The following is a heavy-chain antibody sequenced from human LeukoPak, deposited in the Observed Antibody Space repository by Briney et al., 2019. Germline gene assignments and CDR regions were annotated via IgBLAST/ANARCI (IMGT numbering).Heavy chain of an antibody. CDR1: GFTFRDLA. CDR3: AREDGDPPGVGDY. J-gene: IGHJ4*02. D-gene: IGHD4-17*01. Sequence: GGSLRLSCTASGFTFRDLAMSWVRQAPGKGLEWVANIKQDGSEKYYVDSVKGRFTISRDNAKNSLYLQMNSLRAEDTAVYYCAREDGDPPGVGDYWGQGTLVTVSS. CDR2: IKQDGSEK. V-gene: IGHV3-7*01.